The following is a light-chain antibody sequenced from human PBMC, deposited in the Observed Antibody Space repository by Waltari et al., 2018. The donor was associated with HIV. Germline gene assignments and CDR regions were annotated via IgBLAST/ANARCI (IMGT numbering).Light chain of an antibody. CDR2: DNN. Sequence: QSVLTQPPSVSAAPGQTVTIPCPGSSSNIGSHSVSWYQQPPGTAPKLLIYDNNKRPSGIPDRFSGSKSGTSATVGITGLQTGDEADYYCGTWDSSLSAVFGGGTKLTVL. CDR1: SSNIGSHS. J-gene: IGLJ3*02. CDR3: GTWDSSLSAV. V-gene: IGLV1-51*01.